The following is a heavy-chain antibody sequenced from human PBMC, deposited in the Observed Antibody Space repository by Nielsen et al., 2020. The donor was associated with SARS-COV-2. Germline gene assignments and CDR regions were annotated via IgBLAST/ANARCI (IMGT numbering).Heavy chain of an antibody. CDR3: AREMGSYSSSWPDAFDI. V-gene: IGHV3-7*01. D-gene: IGHD6-13*01. CDR1: GFTFSSYA. Sequence: GESLKISCAASGFTFSSYAMSWVRQAPGKGLEWVANIKQDGSEKYYVDSVKGRFTISRDNAKNSLYLQMNSLRAEDTAVYYCAREMGSYSSSWPDAFDIWGQGTMVTVSS. CDR2: IKQDGSEK. J-gene: IGHJ3*02.